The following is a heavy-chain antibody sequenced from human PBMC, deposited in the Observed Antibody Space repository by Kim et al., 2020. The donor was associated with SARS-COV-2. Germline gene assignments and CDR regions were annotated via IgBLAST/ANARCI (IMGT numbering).Heavy chain of an antibody. D-gene: IGHD6-13*01. CDR3: ARGLGIAWGFDP. CDR1: GGSFSGYY. J-gene: IGHJ5*02. Sequence: SETLSLTCAVYGGSFSGYYWSWIRQPPGKGLEWIGEINHSGSTNYNPSLKSRVTISVDTSKNQFSLKLSSVTAADTAVYYCARGLGIAWGFDPWGQGTLVTVSS. V-gene: IGHV4-34*01. CDR2: INHSGST.